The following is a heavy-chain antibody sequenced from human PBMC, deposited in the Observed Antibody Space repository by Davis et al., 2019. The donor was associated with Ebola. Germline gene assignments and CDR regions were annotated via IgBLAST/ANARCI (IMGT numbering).Heavy chain of an antibody. CDR3: ARGPAYSSSSPYYYYGMDV. V-gene: IGHV4-59*01. CDR2: IYYSRST. J-gene: IGHJ6*02. D-gene: IGHD6-6*01. CDR1: GGSISSYY. Sequence: SETLSLTCTVSGGSISSYYWSWIRQPPGKGLEWIGYIYYSRSTNYNPSLKSRVTISVDTSKNQFSLKLSSVTAADTAVYYCARGPAYSSSSPYYYYGMDVWGQGTTVTVSS.